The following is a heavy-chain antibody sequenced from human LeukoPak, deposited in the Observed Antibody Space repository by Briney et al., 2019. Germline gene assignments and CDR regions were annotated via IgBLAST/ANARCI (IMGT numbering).Heavy chain of an antibody. V-gene: IGHV3-30*02. Sequence: GGSLRLSCAASGFTFSSYGMHWVRQAPGKGLEWVTFIRYDGSNKYYADSVKGRFTISRDNSKNTLYLQMNSLRAEDTAVYYCARPLTDMTYDFWSGYRLYYYYYYMDVWGKGTTVTVSS. CDR2: IRYDGSNK. CDR1: GFTFSSYG. J-gene: IGHJ6*03. CDR3: ARPLTDMTYDFWSGYRLYYYYYYMDV. D-gene: IGHD3-3*01.